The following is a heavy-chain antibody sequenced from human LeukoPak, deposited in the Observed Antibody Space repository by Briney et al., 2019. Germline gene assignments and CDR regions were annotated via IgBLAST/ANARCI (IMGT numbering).Heavy chain of an antibody. D-gene: IGHD6-19*01. Sequence: SETLSLTCTVSGGSISSGGYYWSWIRQHPGKGLEWIGYIYYSGSTYYNPSLKSRVTISVDKSKNQFSLKLSSVTAADTAVYYCARDGDSSGWYDPWGQGTLVTVSS. V-gene: IGHV4-31*03. CDR2: IYYSGST. CDR1: GGSISSGGYY. CDR3: ARDGDSSGWYDP. J-gene: IGHJ5*02.